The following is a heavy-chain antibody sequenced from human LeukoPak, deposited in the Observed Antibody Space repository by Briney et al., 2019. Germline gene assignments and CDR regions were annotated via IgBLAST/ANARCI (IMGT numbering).Heavy chain of an antibody. J-gene: IGHJ4*02. CDR1: GYTFTSYG. CDR3: ARGITGLLWFGESSFDY. V-gene: IGHV1-18*01. Sequence: ASVKVSCNASGYTFTSYGISWVRQAPGQRLEWMGWISAYNGNTNYAQKLQGRVTMTTDTSTSTAYMELRSLRSDDTAVYYCARGITGLLWFGESSFDYWGQGTLVTVSS. D-gene: IGHD3-10*01. CDR2: ISAYNGNT.